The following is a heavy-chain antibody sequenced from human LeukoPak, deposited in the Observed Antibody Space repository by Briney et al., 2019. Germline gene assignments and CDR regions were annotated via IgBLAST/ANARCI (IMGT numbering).Heavy chain of an antibody. J-gene: IGHJ5*02. CDR1: GNSFGDYY. D-gene: IGHD4-17*01. Sequence: SETLSLTCTVSGNSFGDYYWGWIRQPAGKGLEWIGRIYTSGSTTYNPSLKSRVTMSVDTSKSQFSLNLMSVTAADTAVYYCTRDTGTTGEVKFDPWGQGTLVTVSS. CDR2: IYTSGST. CDR3: TRDTGTTGEVKFDP. V-gene: IGHV4-4*07.